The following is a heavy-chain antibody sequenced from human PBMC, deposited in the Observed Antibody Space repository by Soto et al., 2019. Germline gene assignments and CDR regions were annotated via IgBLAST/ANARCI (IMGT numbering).Heavy chain of an antibody. D-gene: IGHD6-6*01. CDR2: ISYDGSTK. CDR3: ARSTSSTLNYSYGMDV. CDR1: GFTFSSFG. J-gene: IGHJ6*02. Sequence: GGSLRLSCAASGFTFSSFGMHWVRQAPGKGLEWVAVISYDGSTKFYTDSVKGRLTIARDNSKNILYLQVNSLTIEDTAVFYCARSTSSTLNYSYGMDVWGQGTTVTVSS. V-gene: IGHV3-30*03.